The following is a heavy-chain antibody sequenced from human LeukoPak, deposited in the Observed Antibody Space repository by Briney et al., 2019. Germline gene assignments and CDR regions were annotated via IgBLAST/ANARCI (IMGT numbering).Heavy chain of an antibody. CDR3: TRHNYYDSSGSFDY. D-gene: IGHD3-22*01. Sequence: GGSLRFSCTASGFTFGDYAMSWVRQAPGKGLEWIGFIRGKAYGGTTEYAASVKGRFTISRDDSKSIAYLQMNSLKTEDTAVYYCTRHNYYDSSGSFDYWGQGTLVTVSS. V-gene: IGHV3-49*04. CDR1: GFTFGDYA. J-gene: IGHJ4*02. CDR2: IRGKAYGGTT.